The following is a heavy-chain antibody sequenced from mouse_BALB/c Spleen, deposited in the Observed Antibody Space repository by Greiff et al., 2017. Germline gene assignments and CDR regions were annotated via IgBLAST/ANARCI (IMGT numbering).Heavy chain of an antibody. V-gene: IGHV1-59*01. Sequence: QVQLQQPGAELVKPGASVKMSCKASGYTFTSYWMHWVKQRPGQGLEWIGVIDPSDSYTSYNQKFKGKATFTADTSSNTAYMQLSSLTSEDSAVYYCARAGKGGWGYWGQGTTLTVSS. J-gene: IGHJ2*01. D-gene: IGHD2-1*01. CDR1: GYTFTSYW. CDR2: IDPSDSYT. CDR3: ARAGKGGWGY.